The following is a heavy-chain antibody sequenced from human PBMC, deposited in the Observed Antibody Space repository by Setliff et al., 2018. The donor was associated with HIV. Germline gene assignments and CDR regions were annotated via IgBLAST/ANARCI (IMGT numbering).Heavy chain of an antibody. D-gene: IGHD3-3*02. V-gene: IGHV4-59*02. CDR3: ARDTFYLDY. Sequence: SETLSLTCTVSGGSVRRNYWGWIRQPPGRGLEWIGYISYNGGTNYNPSLKIRVAISLDTSKNQFSLKMRSVTAADTAIYYCARDTFYLDYWGQGALVTVSS. CDR1: GGSVRRNY. CDR2: ISYNGGT. J-gene: IGHJ4*02.